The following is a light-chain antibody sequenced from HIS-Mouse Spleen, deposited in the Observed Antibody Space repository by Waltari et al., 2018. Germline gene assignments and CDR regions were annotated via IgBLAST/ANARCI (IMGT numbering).Light chain of an antibody. J-gene: IGLJ2*01. CDR2: EVS. Sequence: QSALTQPPSASGSPGQSVTISCTGTSSDVGGYNYVPWYQQHPGKAPKLMIYEVSKRPSGVPDRFSGSKSGNTASLTISGLQAEDEADYYCSLYTSSSTLVFGGGTKLTVL. V-gene: IGLV2-18*01. CDR3: SLYTSSSTLV. CDR1: SSDVGGYNY.